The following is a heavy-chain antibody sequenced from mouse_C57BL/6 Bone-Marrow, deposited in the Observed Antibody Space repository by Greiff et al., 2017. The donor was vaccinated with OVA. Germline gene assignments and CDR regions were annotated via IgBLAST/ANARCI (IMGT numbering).Heavy chain of an antibody. D-gene: IGHD2-2*01. J-gene: IGHJ2*01. CDR2: INPSTGGT. Sequence: VQLQQSGPELVKPGASVKISCKASGYSFTGYYMNWVKQSPEKSLEWIGEINPSTGGTTYNQKFKAKATLTVDKSSSTAYMQLKSLTSEDSAVYYCARGDGYDGYWGQGTTLTVSS. V-gene: IGHV1-42*01. CDR3: ARGDGYDGY. CDR1: GYSFTGYY.